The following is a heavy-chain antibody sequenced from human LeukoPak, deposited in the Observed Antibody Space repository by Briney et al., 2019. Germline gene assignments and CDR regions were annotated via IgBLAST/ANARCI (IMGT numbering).Heavy chain of an antibody. D-gene: IGHD3-10*01. CDR2: INHGGST. CDR3: ARHPSGVRGGHYFDY. Sequence: SETLSLTCAVYGGSFSGDFWSWIRQSPGKGLEWIGEINHGGSTTYNPSLQSRVTMSVDTSTNQISLKMTSVTAADTAVYYCARHPSGVRGGHYFDYWGQGTLVTVSS. J-gene: IGHJ4*02. V-gene: IGHV4-34*01. CDR1: GGSFSGDF.